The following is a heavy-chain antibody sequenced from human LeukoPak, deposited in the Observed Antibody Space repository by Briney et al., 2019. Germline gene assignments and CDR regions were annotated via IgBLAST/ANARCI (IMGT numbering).Heavy chain of an antibody. V-gene: IGHV3-30-3*01. CDR1: GFTFSSYA. Sequence: GGSLRLSCAASGFTFSSYAMHWVRQAPGEGLEWVAVISYDGSNKYYADSVKGRLTISRDNSKNTLYLQMNSLRAEDTAVYYCARDWELQWFGEPNPYYYYGMDVWGQGTTVTVSS. CDR2: ISYDGSNK. J-gene: IGHJ6*02. CDR3: ARDWELQWFGEPNPYYYYGMDV. D-gene: IGHD3-10*01.